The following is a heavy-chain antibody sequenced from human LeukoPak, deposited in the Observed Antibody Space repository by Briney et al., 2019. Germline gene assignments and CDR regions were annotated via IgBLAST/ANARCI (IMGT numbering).Heavy chain of an antibody. D-gene: IGHD6-6*01. Sequence: GASVKVSCKASGGTFSSYAISWVRQAPGQGLEWMGWISAYNGNTNYAQKLQGRVTMTTDTSTSTAYMELRSLISDDTAVYYCARDEQGSSSFFDYWGQGTLVTVSS. CDR1: GGTFSSYA. CDR3: ARDEQGSSSFFDY. J-gene: IGHJ4*02. CDR2: ISAYNGNT. V-gene: IGHV1-18*01.